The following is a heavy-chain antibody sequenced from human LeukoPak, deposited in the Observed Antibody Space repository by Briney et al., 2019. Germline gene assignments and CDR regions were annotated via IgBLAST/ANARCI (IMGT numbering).Heavy chain of an antibody. CDR2: MNPNSGNT. V-gene: IGHV1-8*01. Sequence: ASVTVSCKASGYTFTSYDINWVRQATGQGREWMGWMNPNSGNTGYAQKFQGRVTMTRNTSISTAYMELSSLRSEDTAVYYCARGALSGRHYYYGMDVWGQGTTVTVSS. CDR3: ARGALSGRHYYYGMDV. J-gene: IGHJ6*02. CDR1: GYTFTSYD. D-gene: IGHD3-10*01.